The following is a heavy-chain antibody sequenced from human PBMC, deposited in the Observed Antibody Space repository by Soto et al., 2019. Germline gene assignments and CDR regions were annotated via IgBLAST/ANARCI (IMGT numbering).Heavy chain of an antibody. CDR1: GFTLSRPW. Sequence: GGALRLSRAASGFTLSRPWMNWDRQAPGKRLEWVGRSKSKSDGGTTDYAAPVKGRFTISRDESKNTLYLQMNSLKTEDTAVYYCTTDVYKYGALDFWGQGTMVTVSS. J-gene: IGHJ3*01. CDR2: SKSKSDGGTT. D-gene: IGHD1-1*01. V-gene: IGHV3-15*01. CDR3: TTDVYKYGALDF.